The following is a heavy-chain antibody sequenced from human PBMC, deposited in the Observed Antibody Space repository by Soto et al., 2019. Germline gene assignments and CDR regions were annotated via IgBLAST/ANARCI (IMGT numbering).Heavy chain of an antibody. CDR2: ISYSGST. D-gene: IGHD6-19*01. CDR1: GGSISSYY. Sequence: QVQLQESGPGLVKPSETLSLTCTVSGGSISSYYSSWIRQPPGKGLEWIGYISYSGSTNYNPSLKSRVTISIDKSKNQFSLKLSSVTAADTAVYYCASHQASGWYVWGQGTLVTVSS. CDR3: ASHQASGWYV. V-gene: IGHV4-59*08. J-gene: IGHJ4*02.